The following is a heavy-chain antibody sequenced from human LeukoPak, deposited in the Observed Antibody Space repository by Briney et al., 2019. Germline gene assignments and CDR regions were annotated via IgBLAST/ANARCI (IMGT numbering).Heavy chain of an antibody. D-gene: IGHD4/OR15-4a*01. V-gene: IGHV4-59*02. J-gene: IGHJ4*02. CDR2: IFYSGST. Sequence: SETLSLTCTVSGGSVSGYYWSWIRQPPGKGLEFIGYIFYSGSTKYNPSLKSRVTILVDTSQNQFSLKLSSVTAADTAVYYCARVMDHGYSDYWVQGTLVTVSS. CDR3: ARVMDHGYSDY. CDR1: GGSVSGYY.